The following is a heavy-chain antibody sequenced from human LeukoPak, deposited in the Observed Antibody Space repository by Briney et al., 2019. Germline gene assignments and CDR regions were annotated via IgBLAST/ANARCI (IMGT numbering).Heavy chain of an antibody. CDR3: AKDRDSSGYLSY. D-gene: IGHD3-22*01. CDR2: ISYDGSNK. Sequence: PGRSLRFSCAASGFTFSSYGMHWVRQAPGKGLEWVAVISYDGSNKYYADSVKGRFTISRDNSKNTLYLQMNSLRAEDTAVYYCAKDRDSSGYLSYWGQGTLVTVSS. CDR1: GFTFSSYG. V-gene: IGHV3-30*18. J-gene: IGHJ4*02.